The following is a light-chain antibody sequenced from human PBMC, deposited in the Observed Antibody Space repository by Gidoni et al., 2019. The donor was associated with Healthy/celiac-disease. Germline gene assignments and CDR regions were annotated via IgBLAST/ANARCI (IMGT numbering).Light chain of an antibody. CDR1: PSISSY. V-gene: IGKV1-39*01. J-gene: IGKJ4*01. Sequence: DIQMTQSPSSLSASVGDRVTITCRASPSISSYLNWYQQKPVKAPKLLIYAASSLQSGVPSRFSGSGSGTDFTLTISSLQPEDFATYYCQQSYSTPHTFGGVTKVEIK. CDR3: QQSYSTPHT. CDR2: AAS.